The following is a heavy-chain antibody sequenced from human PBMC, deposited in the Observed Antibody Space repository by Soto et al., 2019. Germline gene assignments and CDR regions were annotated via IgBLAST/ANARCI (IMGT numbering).Heavy chain of an antibody. CDR2: ISYDGTYR. V-gene: IGHV3-30-3*01. CDR1: GFTFSNIA. D-gene: IGHD1-26*01. CDR3: ATDRALGATLGAIDF. Sequence: GGSLRLSCAASGFTFSNIAMHWVRQSSGKGLEWVAAISYDGTYRPYADFARGRFTISRDNSQKTLYLQMNSLRPEDTALYYCATDRALGATLGAIDFWGQGTLVTVSS. J-gene: IGHJ4*02.